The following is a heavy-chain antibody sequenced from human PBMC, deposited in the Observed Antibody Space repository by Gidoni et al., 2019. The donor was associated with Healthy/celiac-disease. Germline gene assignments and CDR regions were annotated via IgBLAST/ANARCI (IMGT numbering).Heavy chain of an antibody. V-gene: IGHV1-18*01. Sequence: QVQLVQSGAEVKKPGASVKVSCKASGYTFTSYGISWVRQAPGQGLEWMGWISAYNGNTNYAQKLQGRFTMTTDTSTSTAYMELRSLRSDDTAVYYCARDPRHGYYYDISGPNALDYWGQGTLVTVSS. J-gene: IGHJ4*02. D-gene: IGHD3-22*01. CDR1: GYTFTSYG. CDR3: ARDPRHGYYYDISGPNALDY. CDR2: ISAYNGNT.